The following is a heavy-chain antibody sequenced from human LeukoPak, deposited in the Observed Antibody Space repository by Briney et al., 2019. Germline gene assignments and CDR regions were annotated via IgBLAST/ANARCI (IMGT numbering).Heavy chain of an antibody. V-gene: IGHV3-21*03. Sequence: GGSLRLSCAASGFTFSSYSMNWVRQAPGKGLEWVSSISSSSSYIYYADSVKGRFTISRDNAKNSLYLQMNSLKTEDTAVYYCTRGGNYYDSAAEFDPWGQGTLVTVSS. CDR3: TRGGNYYDSAAEFDP. J-gene: IGHJ5*02. D-gene: IGHD3-22*01. CDR2: ISSSSSYI. CDR1: GFTFSSYS.